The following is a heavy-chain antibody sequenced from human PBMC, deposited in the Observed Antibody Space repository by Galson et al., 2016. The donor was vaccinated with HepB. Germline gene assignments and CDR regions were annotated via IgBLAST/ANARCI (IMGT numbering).Heavy chain of an antibody. V-gene: IGHV3-33*01. Sequence: SLRLSCAASGFTISSYAMHWVRQAPGKGLEWVAVIWYDGSDKFYADSVKGRFTISRDNSKNTLYLQMNSLRAEDTAVYYCARFYYGDYVGYFDYWGQGALVTVSS. J-gene: IGHJ4*02. CDR3: ARFYYGDYVGYFDY. CDR2: IWYDGSDK. CDR1: GFTISSYA. D-gene: IGHD4-17*01.